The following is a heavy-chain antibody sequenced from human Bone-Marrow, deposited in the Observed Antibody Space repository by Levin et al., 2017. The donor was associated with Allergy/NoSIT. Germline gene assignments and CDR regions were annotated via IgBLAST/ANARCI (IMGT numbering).Heavy chain of an antibody. J-gene: IGHJ4*02. CDR1: GFTFNNYG. CDR3: AKEWDRWYYLTYFFDY. D-gene: IGHD6-13*01. V-gene: IGHV3-30*18. Sequence: PGGSLRLSCTASGFTFNNYGMHWVRQAPGKGLEWVALISYDGTKKYYADSVKGRFTISRDNSKNTLYLQMDSLRAEDTAVYYCAKEWDRWYYLTYFFDYWGQGTLVTVSS. CDR2: ISYDGTKK.